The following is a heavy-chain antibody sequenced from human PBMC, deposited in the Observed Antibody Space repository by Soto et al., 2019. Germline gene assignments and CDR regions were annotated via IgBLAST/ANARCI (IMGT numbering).Heavy chain of an antibody. CDR3: AKDQSGYSYASYNWFDP. J-gene: IGHJ5*02. V-gene: IGHV3-23*01. D-gene: IGHD5-18*01. CDR2: ISGSGGRT. CDR1: GFTFSSYV. Sequence: PGGSLRLSCAASGFTFSSYVMSWVRQDPGKGLEWVSAISGSGGRTYYADSVKGRFTISRDNSKNTLYLQMNSLRGGDTAVYYCAKDQSGYSYASYNWFDPWGQGTLVTVSS.